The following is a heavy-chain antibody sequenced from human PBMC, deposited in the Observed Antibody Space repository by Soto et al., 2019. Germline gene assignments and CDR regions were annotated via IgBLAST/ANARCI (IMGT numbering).Heavy chain of an antibody. Sequence: SETLSLTCTVSGGSISRGDYYWSWIRQPPGKGLEWIGYIYYSGSTYYNPSLRSRVTISVDTSKNQFSLKLSSVTAADTAVYYCARLLSPREAFDYWGQGTLVTVSS. CDR3: ARLLSPREAFDY. D-gene: IGHD2-21*01. CDR1: GGSISRGDYY. CDR2: IYYSGST. V-gene: IGHV4-30-4*01. J-gene: IGHJ4*02.